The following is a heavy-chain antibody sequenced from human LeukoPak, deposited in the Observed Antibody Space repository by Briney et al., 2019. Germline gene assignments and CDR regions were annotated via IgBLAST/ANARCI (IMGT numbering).Heavy chain of an antibody. Sequence: PGGSLRLSCVASGFTFSDYWMSWVRQAPGMGLEWVANIETDGDEKNYVDSVKGRFTISRDNARNSLYLQMSSLRVEDTAVYHCARDFPSGFYTPDYWGRGTLVTVSS. D-gene: IGHD5-12*01. J-gene: IGHJ4*02. CDR1: GFTFSDYW. V-gene: IGHV3-7*01. CDR2: IETDGDEK. CDR3: ARDFPSGFYTPDY.